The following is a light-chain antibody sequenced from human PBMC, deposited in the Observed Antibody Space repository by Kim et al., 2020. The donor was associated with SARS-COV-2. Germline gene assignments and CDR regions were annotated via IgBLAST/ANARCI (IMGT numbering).Light chain of an antibody. CDR3: QQYYSPPLT. CDR2: WAS. J-gene: IGKJ4*01. Sequence: DIVMTQSPDSLAVSLGERATINCKSSQSLLYSSNNKNYLGWYQQRPGHPPKLLIYWASTRESGVPDRFSGSGSGTDFTLTISSLQAEDVAVYYCQQYYSPPLTFGGGTKVDIK. CDR1: QSLLYSSNNKNY. V-gene: IGKV4-1*01.